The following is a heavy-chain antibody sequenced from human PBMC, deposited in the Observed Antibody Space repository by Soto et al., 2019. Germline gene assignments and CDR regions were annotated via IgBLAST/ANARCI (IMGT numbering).Heavy chain of an antibody. CDR2: IYYSGST. V-gene: IGHV4-59*01. J-gene: IGHJ3*02. CDR1: GGSICSYY. CDR3: ARSNHQPYSSAKGHALDI. D-gene: IGHD2-21*01. Sequence: SETLSLTCTVSGGSICSYYWSWIRQPPGKGLEWIGYIYYSGSTNYNPSLKSRVTISVGTSKNQFSLKLSSVTAADTAVYYCARSNHQPYSSAKGHALDIWGQGTMVTVSS.